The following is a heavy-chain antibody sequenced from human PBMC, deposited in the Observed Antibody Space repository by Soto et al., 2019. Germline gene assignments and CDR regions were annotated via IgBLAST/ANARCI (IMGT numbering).Heavy chain of an antibody. Sequence: SETLSLTCAVSGTSFGTYYWSWIRQPPGKGLEWIGYIFYSGHLKYNPSLKSRLTISVDPPKNQISLRLTSVTAADTAVYYCARTLRRGPPFDYWGQGTLVTVSS. J-gene: IGHJ4*02. CDR1: GTSFGTYY. D-gene: IGHD3-10*01. V-gene: IGHV4-59*08. CDR3: ARTLRRGPPFDY. CDR2: IFYSGHL.